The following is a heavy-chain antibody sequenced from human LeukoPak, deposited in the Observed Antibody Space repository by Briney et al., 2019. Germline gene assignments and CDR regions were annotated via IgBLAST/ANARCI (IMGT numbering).Heavy chain of an antibody. Sequence: ASVKVSCKASGYTFTGYYMHRVRQAPGQGLEWMGWINPNSGGTNYAQKFQGRVTMTRDTSISTAYMELSRLRSDDTAVYYCASAALDYYYYMDVWGKGTTVTVSS. CDR2: INPNSGGT. CDR3: ASAALDYYYYMDV. CDR1: GYTFTGYY. J-gene: IGHJ6*03. V-gene: IGHV1-2*02. D-gene: IGHD6-13*01.